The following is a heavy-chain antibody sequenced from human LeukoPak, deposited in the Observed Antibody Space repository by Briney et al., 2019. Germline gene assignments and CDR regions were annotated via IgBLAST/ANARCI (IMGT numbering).Heavy chain of an antibody. D-gene: IGHD6-13*01. V-gene: IGHV5-51*01. CDR2: IYPGDSHT. J-gene: IGHJ4*02. Sequence: PGESLKISCKGSGYIFSIYWIAWVRQMPGRGLEWMGIIYPGDSHTRYSPSFQGQVTISADKSNSSAYLQWSSLKASDTAMYYCARRYSNSWFHDLRDSAGLDSWGQGTLVTVSS. CDR3: ARRYSNSWFHDLRDSAGLDS. CDR1: GYIFSIYW.